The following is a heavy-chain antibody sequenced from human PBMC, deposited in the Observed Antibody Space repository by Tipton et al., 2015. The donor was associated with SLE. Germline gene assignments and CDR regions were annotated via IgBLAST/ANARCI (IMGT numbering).Heavy chain of an antibody. J-gene: IGHJ1*01. D-gene: IGHD6-19*01. CDR2: IKQDGREK. V-gene: IGHV3-7*03. Sequence: SLRLSCAASGFSFSCYWMSWVRQAPGKGLEWVANIKQDGREKYYVDSVKGRFTISRDNAKNSLYLQMNSLRAEDTAVYYCARDGQWLVGYFQHWGQGTLVTVSS. CDR3: ARDGQWLVGYFQH. CDR1: GFSFSCYW.